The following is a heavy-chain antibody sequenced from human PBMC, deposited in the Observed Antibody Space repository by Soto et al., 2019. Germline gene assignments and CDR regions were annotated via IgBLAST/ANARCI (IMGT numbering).Heavy chain of an antibody. CDR2: IKQDGSEK. CDR1: GFTFSSYW. CDR3: ARSESDFLGYCSGGSCYDIAEYFQH. V-gene: IGHV3-7*05. D-gene: IGHD2-15*01. Sequence: GGSLRLSCAASGFTFSSYWMSWVRQAPGKGLEWVANIKQDGSEKYYVDSVKGRFTISRDNAKNSLYLQMNSLRAEDTAVYYCARSESDFLGYCSGGSCYDIAEYFQHWGQGTLVTVSS. J-gene: IGHJ1*01.